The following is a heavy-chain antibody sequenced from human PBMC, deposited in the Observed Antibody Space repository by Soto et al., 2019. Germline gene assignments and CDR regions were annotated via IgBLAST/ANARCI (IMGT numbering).Heavy chain of an antibody. CDR2: ISGSGGST. J-gene: IGHJ4*02. CDR1: GFTFSSYA. CDR3: AKDVLLWFGAHYFDY. D-gene: IGHD3-10*01. V-gene: IGHV3-23*01. Sequence: GGSLRLSCAASGFTFSSYAMSWVRQAPGKGLEWVSAISGSGGSTYYADSVKGRFTISRDNSKNTLYLQMNSLRADDTAVYYCAKDVLLWFGAHYFDYWGQGTLVTVSS.